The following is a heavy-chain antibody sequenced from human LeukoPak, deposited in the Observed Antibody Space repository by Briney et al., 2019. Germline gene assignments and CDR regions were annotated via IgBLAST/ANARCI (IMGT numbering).Heavy chain of an antibody. CDR2: LDSEDGET. Sequence: ASVKVSCKVSGYTLTELSIHWVRQAPGKGLEWMGGLDSEDGETTYAQKFQGRVTMTEDTSTDTAYMELSSLRSEDTAVYYCAIWAAGTTAFDYWGQGTLVTVSS. CDR3: AIWAAGTTAFDY. V-gene: IGHV1-24*01. J-gene: IGHJ4*02. D-gene: IGHD1-1*01. CDR1: GYTLTELS.